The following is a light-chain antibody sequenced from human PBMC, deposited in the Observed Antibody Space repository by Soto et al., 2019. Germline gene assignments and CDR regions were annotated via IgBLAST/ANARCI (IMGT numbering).Light chain of an antibody. CDR3: QQYGNSIPIN. J-gene: IGKJ5*01. CDR1: QSVSTSF. CDR2: GAF. V-gene: IGKV3-20*01. Sequence: EVVLTHTPVTLSLSQGERATRSCRASQSVSTSFLAWYQQKPGQAPRLLIYGAFSRATGIPDRFSGSGSGTDFTLTIRRLEPEDFAVYYCQQYGNSIPINCGQG.